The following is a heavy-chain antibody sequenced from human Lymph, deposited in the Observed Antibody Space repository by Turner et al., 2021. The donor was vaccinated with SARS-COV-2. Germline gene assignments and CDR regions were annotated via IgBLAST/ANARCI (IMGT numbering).Heavy chain of an antibody. J-gene: IGHJ6*02. CDR3: ARHQGSTSGYDHGMNV. CDR1: GCSISSTS. CDR2: FYKIGSI. D-gene: IGHD1-1*01. V-gene: IGHV4-59*08. Sequence: VHLPESGPGLVRPSEALSLPCPVSGCSISSTSWSWLRQSPGRGLEWVGYFYKIGSIDYNPTLRSRVTISFDTSKNQLSLNLISVTAADTAVYYCARHQGSTSGYDHGMNVWGQGTAVIVSS.